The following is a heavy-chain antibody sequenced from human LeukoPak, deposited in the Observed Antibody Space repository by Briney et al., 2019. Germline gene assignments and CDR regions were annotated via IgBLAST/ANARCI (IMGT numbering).Heavy chain of an antibody. CDR1: GGSISSDSYY. CDR2: IYHSGAT. Sequence: PSETLSLTCTVSGGSISSDSYYWAWIRQPPGEGLEWIGYIYHSGATYYNLSLKSRVTISVDISKNQFSLKLSSVTAADTAVYYCATTRRITMIGGAFDIWGQGTMVTVSS. V-gene: IGHV4-30-2*01. J-gene: IGHJ3*02. D-gene: IGHD3-10*01. CDR3: ATTRRITMIGGAFDI.